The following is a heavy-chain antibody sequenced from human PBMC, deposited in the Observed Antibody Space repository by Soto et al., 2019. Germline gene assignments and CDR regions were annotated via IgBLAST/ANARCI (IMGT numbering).Heavy chain of an antibody. J-gene: IGHJ4*02. Sequence: EVPLVESGGGLVQPGGSLRLSCAASGFTFSSYDMHWVRQATGKGLEWVSAIGTPGDTYYPGSVKGRFTIPRENAKNSWYLEMNSLRAGDTAVYYCARGRAVPDYWGQGTLVTVSS. CDR2: IGTPGDT. CDR1: GFTFSSYD. V-gene: IGHV3-13*01. CDR3: ARGRAVPDY. D-gene: IGHD6-19*01.